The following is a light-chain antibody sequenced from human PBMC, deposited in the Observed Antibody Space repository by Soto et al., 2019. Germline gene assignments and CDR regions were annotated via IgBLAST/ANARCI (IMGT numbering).Light chain of an antibody. J-gene: IGLJ1*01. V-gene: IGLV1-40*01. CDR1: SSNIGTGYD. Sequence: QPVLTQPPSVSGAPGQRVTISCTGSSSNIGTGYDVHWYQQLPGTAPKLLINGNNNRPSGVPDRFSGSKSGTSASLAITGLQAEDEAEYYCQSYDSSLINYVFGTGTKVTVL. CDR2: GNN. CDR3: QSYDSSLINYV.